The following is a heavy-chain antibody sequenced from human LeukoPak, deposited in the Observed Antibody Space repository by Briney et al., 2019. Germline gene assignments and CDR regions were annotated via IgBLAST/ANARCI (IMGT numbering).Heavy chain of an antibody. CDR3: ATPGGYCSGGSCHPN. Sequence: PSETLSLTCAVYGGSFSGYYWSWIRQPPGKGLEWIGEINHSGSTNYNPSLKSRVTISVDTSKNQFSLKLSSVTAADTAVYYCATPGGYCSGGSCHPNWGQGTLVTVSS. J-gene: IGHJ4*02. D-gene: IGHD2-15*01. V-gene: IGHV4-34*01. CDR2: INHSGST. CDR1: GGSFSGYY.